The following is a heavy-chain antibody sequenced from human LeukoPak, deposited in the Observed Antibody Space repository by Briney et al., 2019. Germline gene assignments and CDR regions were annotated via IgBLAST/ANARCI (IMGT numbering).Heavy chain of an antibody. CDR1: GGTFSSYT. Sequence: ASVKVSCKASGGTFSSYTISLVRQAPGQGLEWMGRIIPILGIANYAQKFQGRVTITADKSTSTAYMELSSLRSEDTAVYYCARAVVVPAASPFDYWGQGTLVTVSS. CDR3: ARAVVVPAASPFDY. CDR2: IIPILGIA. V-gene: IGHV1-69*02. J-gene: IGHJ4*02. D-gene: IGHD2-2*01.